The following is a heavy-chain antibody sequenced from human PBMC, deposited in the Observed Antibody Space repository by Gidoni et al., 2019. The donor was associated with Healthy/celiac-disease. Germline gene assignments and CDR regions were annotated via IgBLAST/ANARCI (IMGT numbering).Heavy chain of an antibody. Sequence: QVQLVASGGGVVQPGRSLRLSCSASGFPFSSYGMHWVRQAPGKGMEWVAVISDDGSNKYDADYGKGGFTISRDNSKNTLYLQMNSLRAEDTAVYYCARGEQWLVNFDYWGQGTLVTVSS. V-gene: IGHV3-30*03. CDR2: ISDDGSNK. D-gene: IGHD6-19*01. CDR3: ARGEQWLVNFDY. J-gene: IGHJ4*02. CDR1: GFPFSSYG.